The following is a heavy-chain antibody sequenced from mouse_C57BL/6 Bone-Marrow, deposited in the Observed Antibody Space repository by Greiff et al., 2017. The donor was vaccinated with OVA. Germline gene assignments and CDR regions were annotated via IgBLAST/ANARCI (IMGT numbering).Heavy chain of an antibody. V-gene: IGHV14-2*01. Sequence: VHVKQSGAELVKPGASVKLSCTASGFNIKDYYMHWVKQRTEQGLEWIGRIDPEDGETKYAPKFQGKATITADTSSNTAYLQLSSLTSEDTAVYYGAREFITTVVGFDYWGQGTTLTVSS. CDR1: GFNIKDYY. J-gene: IGHJ2*01. D-gene: IGHD1-1*01. CDR3: AREFITTVVGFDY. CDR2: IDPEDGET.